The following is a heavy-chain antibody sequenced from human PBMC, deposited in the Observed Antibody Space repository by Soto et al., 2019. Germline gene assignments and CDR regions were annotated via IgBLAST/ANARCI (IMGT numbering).Heavy chain of an antibody. D-gene: IGHD4-17*01. V-gene: IGHV3-49*04. CDR1: GFTFGDYA. J-gene: IGHJ4*02. Sequence: QPGGSLRLSCTASGFTFGDYAMSWVRQAPGKGLEWVGFIRSKAYGGTTEYAASVKGRFTISRDDSKSIAYLQMNSLKTEDTAVYYCTRVPMATVTSPWWGRPLYDYWGQGTLVTVSS. CDR2: IRSKAYGGTT. CDR3: TRVPMATVTSPWWGRPLYDY.